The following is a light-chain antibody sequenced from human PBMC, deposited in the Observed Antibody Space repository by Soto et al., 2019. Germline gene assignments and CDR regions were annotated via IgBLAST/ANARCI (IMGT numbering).Light chain of an antibody. J-gene: IGKJ1*01. Sequence: EIVLTPSPATLSVSPGERVTLSCMAIQSVDINLAWYQQKPGQAPRLLIYGASTRATDMPGRFSGRGSGTEFTLTISSLQSEDYAVYYCQQYRNWPRTFGQGTKGDIK. CDR3: QQYRNWPRT. V-gene: IGKV3-15*01. CDR1: QSVDIN. CDR2: GAS.